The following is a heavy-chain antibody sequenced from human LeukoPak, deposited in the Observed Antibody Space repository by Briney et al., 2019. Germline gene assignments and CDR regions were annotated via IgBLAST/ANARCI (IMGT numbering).Heavy chain of an antibody. CDR3: AKSGRRGYSYGYRFKYYYDY. CDR2: ISSSSSYI. CDR1: GFTFSSYN. J-gene: IGHJ4*02. V-gene: IGHV3-21*01. D-gene: IGHD5-18*01. Sequence: GGSLRLSCAASGFTFSSYNMNWVCQAPGKGLDWVSSISSSSSYIYYADSVKGRFTISRDNAKKSLYLQMNSLRAEDTAVYYCAKSGRRGYSYGYRFKYYYDYWGQGTLVTVSS.